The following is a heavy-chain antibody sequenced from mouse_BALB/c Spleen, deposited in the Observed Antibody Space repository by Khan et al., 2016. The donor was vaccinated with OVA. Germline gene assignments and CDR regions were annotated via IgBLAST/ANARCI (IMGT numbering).Heavy chain of an antibody. CDR3: TRSGWAAFAY. CDR2: INPSNGGT. CDR1: GYTFTSYY. J-gene: IGHJ3*01. V-gene: IGHV1S81*02. D-gene: IGHD1-1*02. Sequence: QVQLQQSGAELVKPGASVKLSCKASGYTFTSYYIYWVKQRPGQGLEWIGGINPSNGGTYFNEKFESKATLTVDKSSSTAFMQVSSMTSEDSAVNYFTRSGWAAFAYWGQGTLVTVSA.